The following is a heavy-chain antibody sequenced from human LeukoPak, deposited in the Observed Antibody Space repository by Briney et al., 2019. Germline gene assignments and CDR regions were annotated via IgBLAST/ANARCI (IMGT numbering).Heavy chain of an antibody. D-gene: IGHD3-9*01. Sequence: SETLSLTCTVSGGSISSYYWGWIRQPPGKGLEWIGSIYYSGSTYYNPSLKSRVTISVDTSKNQFSLKLSSVTAADTAVYYCARPSRAYYDILTGYYPLVYFDYWGQGTLVTVSS. J-gene: IGHJ4*02. V-gene: IGHV4-39*01. CDR3: ARPSRAYYDILTGYYPLVYFDY. CDR2: IYYSGST. CDR1: GGSISSYY.